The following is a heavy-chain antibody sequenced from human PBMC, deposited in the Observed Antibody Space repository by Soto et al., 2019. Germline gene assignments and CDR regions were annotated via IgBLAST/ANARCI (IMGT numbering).Heavy chain of an antibody. CDR2: IYYSGST. V-gene: IGHV4-61*01. J-gene: IGHJ6*02. D-gene: IGHD3-22*01. CDR1: GGSVSSGSYY. CDR3: ARGVWESYYDSSGYYSCMDV. Sequence: PSETLSLTCTVSGGSVSSGSYYWSWIRQPPGKGLEWIGYIYYSGSTNYNPSLKSRVTISVDTSKNQFSLKLSSVTAADTAVYYRARGVWESYYDSSGYYSCMDVWGQGTTVTVS.